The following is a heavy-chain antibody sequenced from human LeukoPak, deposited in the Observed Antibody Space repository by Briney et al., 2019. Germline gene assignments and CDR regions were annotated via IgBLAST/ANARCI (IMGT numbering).Heavy chain of an antibody. Sequence: GGSLRLSCAASGFTFSSYSMNWVRQAPGKGLEWVSSISSSSSYIYYADSVKGRFTISRDNAKNSLYLQMNSLRAEDTALYYCARANRGGDFDYWGQGTLVTVSS. CDR2: ISSSSSYI. V-gene: IGHV3-21*04. CDR3: ARANRGGDFDY. CDR1: GFTFSSYS. J-gene: IGHJ4*02. D-gene: IGHD2-15*01.